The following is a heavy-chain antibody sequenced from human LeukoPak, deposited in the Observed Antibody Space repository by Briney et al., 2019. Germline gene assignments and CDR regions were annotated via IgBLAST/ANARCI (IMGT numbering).Heavy chain of an antibody. J-gene: IGHJ4*02. CDR1: GFTFSTYT. CDR3: TKDRGFSFASGSSELDY. CDR2: ISSSSTI. D-gene: IGHD3-10*01. Sequence: PGRSLRLSCAASGFTFSTYTMNWVRQAPGKGLEWVSYISSSSTIYYADSVKGRFTISRDNSKNTVYLQMNSLRIEDTAVYYCTKDRGFSFASGSSELDYWGQGTQVTVSS. V-gene: IGHV3-48*04.